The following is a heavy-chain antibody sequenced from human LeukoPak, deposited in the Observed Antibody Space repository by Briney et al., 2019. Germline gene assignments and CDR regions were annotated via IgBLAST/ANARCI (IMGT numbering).Heavy chain of an antibody. V-gene: IGHV3-74*01. CDR3: AGGYDILNY. J-gene: IGHJ4*02. CDR2: INSDGSST. D-gene: IGHD3-9*01. CDR1: GFTFSSYW. Sequence: PGGSLRLSCAASGFTFSSYWMHWVRQAPGQELVWVSRINSDGSSTTFADSVKGRFTISRDNAKNTLYLQMNSLRAEDTAVYYCAGGYDILNYWGQGTLVTVSS.